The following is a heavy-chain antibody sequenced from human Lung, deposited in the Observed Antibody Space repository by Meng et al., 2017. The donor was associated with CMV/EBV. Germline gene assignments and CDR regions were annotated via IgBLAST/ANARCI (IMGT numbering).Heavy chain of an antibody. D-gene: IGHD6-13*01. V-gene: IGHV3-21*01. CDR1: GFTFSSYS. Sequence: GGSLRLSCAASGFTFSSYSMNWVRQAPGKGLEWVSSISSSSSYIYYADSVKGRFTISRDNAKNSLYLQMNSLRAEDTAVYYCARGSSSSWYEGSYYFDYWGQGTXVTVYS. CDR3: ARGSSSSWYEGSYYFDY. CDR2: ISSSSSYI. J-gene: IGHJ4*02.